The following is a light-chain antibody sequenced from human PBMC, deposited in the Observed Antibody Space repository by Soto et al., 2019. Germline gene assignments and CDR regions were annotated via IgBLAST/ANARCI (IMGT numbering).Light chain of an antibody. CDR2: GAS. CDR3: QQYNNWPPHT. J-gene: IGKJ2*01. CDR1: QSVGRN. Sequence: EIVMTQSPATLSVSPGERATLSCRASQSVGRNLAWYQQKPGQAPRLLIYGASTRATGIPARFSGSGSGTEFTLNISSLQSEDFAVYYCQQYNNWPPHTFGQGTKLEIK. V-gene: IGKV3-15*01.